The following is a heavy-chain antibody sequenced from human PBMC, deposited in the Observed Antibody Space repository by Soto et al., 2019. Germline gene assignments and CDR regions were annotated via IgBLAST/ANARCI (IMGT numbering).Heavy chain of an antibody. J-gene: IGHJ4*02. CDR2: IWYDGSNK. V-gene: IGHV3-33*01. CDR3: ARNPFSSSWTLPFDY. Sequence: GGSLRLSCAASGFTISSYGMHWVRQAPGKGLEWVAVIWYDGSNKYYADSVKGRFTISRDNSKNTLYLQMNSLRAEDTAVYYCARNPFSSSWTLPFDYWGQGTLVTVSS. CDR1: GFTISSYG. D-gene: IGHD6-13*01.